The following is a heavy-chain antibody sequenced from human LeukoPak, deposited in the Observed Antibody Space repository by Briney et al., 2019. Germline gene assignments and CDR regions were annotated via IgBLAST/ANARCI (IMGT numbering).Heavy chain of an antibody. D-gene: IGHD1-1*01. V-gene: IGHV3-30*18. CDR3: AKGRFWRRKTDYHFQL. CDR1: GFTFSSYG. CDR2: LSYDGNNK. Sequence: GGSLRLSCAASGFTFSSYGMHWVRQAPGKGLEWVAILSYDGNNKYYADSVKGRFTISRDNSKNTLSLQMNSLRPEDTAVYHCAKGRFWRRKTDYHFQLWGQGTLVTVSS. J-gene: IGHJ1*01.